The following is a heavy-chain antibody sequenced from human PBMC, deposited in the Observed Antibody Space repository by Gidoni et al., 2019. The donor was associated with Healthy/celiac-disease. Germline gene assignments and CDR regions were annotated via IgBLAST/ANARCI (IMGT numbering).Heavy chain of an antibody. CDR3: ARSDADDYGDN. J-gene: IGHJ4*02. D-gene: IGHD2-8*01. V-gene: IGHV3-21*01. CDR2: IRSSSSYI. CDR1: GFTFSSYS. Sequence: EVQLVESGGGLVKPGGSLRLSCAASGFTFSSYSMNWVRQAPGKGLEWVSSIRSSSSYIYYADSVKGRFTISRDNAKNSLYLQMNSLRAEDTAVYYCARSDADDYGDNWGQGTLVTVSS.